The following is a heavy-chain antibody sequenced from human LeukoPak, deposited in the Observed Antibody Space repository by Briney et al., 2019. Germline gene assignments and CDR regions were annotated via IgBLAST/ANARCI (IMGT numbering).Heavy chain of an antibody. CDR3: ARHLRGPDIYHYYSMDV. V-gene: IGHV4-31*03. Sequence: SETLSLTCTVSGGSISSGGYYWSWIRQHPGKGLEWIGYIYYSGSTYYNPSLKSRVTISVDTSKNRFSLKLSSVTAADTAVYYCARHLRGPDIYHYYSMDVWGQGTTVTVSS. J-gene: IGHJ6*02. CDR2: IYYSGST. CDR1: GGSISSGGYY. D-gene: IGHD2-15*01.